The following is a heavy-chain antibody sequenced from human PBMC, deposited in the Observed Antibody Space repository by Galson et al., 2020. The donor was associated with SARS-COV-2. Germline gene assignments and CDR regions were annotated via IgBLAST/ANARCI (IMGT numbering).Heavy chain of an antibody. Sequence: ASETLSLSCSVSGDSITSNYWSWIRQSPGKGLEWIGYISYSGSTTYKPSLESRVTISRDTSKNQFSLSLTSVTAADTAVYYCARGSSGWFGYFAFWGQGTLVTVSA. V-gene: IGHV4-59*01. CDR1: GDSITSNY. CDR2: ISYSGST. J-gene: IGHJ4*02. D-gene: IGHD6-19*01. CDR3: ARGSSGWFGYFAF.